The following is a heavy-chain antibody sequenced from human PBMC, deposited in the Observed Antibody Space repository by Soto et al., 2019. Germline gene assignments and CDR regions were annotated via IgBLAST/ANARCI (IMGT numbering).Heavy chain of an antibody. D-gene: IGHD4-17*01. CDR3: AKDRYDYGDYLGAIDI. CDR2: ISGSGGST. Sequence: EVQLLESGGGLVQPGGSLRLSCAASGFTFSCYAMSWFRQAPGKVLEWVSAISGSGGSTYYADSVKGRFTISRDNSKNTLYLQMNSLRAEDTAVYYCAKDRYDYGDYLGAIDIWGQGTMVTVSS. V-gene: IGHV3-23*01. CDR1: GFTFSCYA. J-gene: IGHJ3*02.